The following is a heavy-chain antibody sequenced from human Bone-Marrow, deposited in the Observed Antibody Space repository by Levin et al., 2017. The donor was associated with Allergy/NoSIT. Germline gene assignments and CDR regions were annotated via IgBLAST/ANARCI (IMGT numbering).Heavy chain of an antibody. D-gene: IGHD6-19*01. CDR3: ARDETAVDAFDI. CDR1: GFTFSSYW. V-gene: IGHV3-74*01. CDR2: INSDGSST. J-gene: IGHJ3*02. Sequence: SCAASGFTFSSYWMHWVRQAPGKGLVWVSRINSDGSSTSYADSVKGRFTISRDNAKNTLYLQMNSLRAEDTAVYYCARDETAVDAFDIWGQGTMVTVSS.